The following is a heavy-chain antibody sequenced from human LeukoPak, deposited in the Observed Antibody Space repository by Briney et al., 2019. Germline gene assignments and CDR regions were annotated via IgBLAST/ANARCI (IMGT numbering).Heavy chain of an antibody. CDR2: INPSGGST. D-gene: IGHD3-22*01. V-gene: IGHV1-46*01. CDR3: ATASVITMIEGY. Sequence: ASVKVSCKASGYTFTSYYMHWVRQAPGQGLEWMGIINPSGGSTSYAQKFQGRVTMTRDTSTSTVYMELSSLRSEDTAVYYRATASVITMIEGYWGQGTLVTVSS. CDR1: GYTFTSYY. J-gene: IGHJ4*02.